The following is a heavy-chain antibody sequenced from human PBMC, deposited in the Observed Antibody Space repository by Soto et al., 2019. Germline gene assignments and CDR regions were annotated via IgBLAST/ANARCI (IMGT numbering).Heavy chain of an antibody. CDR2: ISSSSGTI. J-gene: IGHJ5*02. D-gene: IGHD1-1*01. V-gene: IGHV3-23*01. Sequence: EVQLLESGGGLVQPGGSLRLSCAASGSTFNKSLMTWVRQAPGKGLEWVSSISSSSGTIYYADSVKGRFTISRDNSKNTLDLQLTRLRAEDTAVYWCEPGTTDGYFLSWFDLWVQRTVVTVSS. CDR3: EPGTTDGYFLSWFDL. CDR1: GSTFNKSL.